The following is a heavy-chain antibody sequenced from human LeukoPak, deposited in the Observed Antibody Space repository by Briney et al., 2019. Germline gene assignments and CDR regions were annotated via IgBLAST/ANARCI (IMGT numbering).Heavy chain of an antibody. J-gene: IGHJ4*02. CDR1: GFTFSDYY. Sequence: GGSLRLSCAASGFTFSDYYMSWIRQAPGKGLEWVSYISSSGSTIYYADSVKGRFTISRDNAKNSLYLQMNSLRAEDTAVYYCASSSPNFGSGSYYQYWGQGTLVTVSS. V-gene: IGHV3-11*01. CDR2: ISSSGSTI. D-gene: IGHD3-10*01. CDR3: ASSSPNFGSGSYYQY.